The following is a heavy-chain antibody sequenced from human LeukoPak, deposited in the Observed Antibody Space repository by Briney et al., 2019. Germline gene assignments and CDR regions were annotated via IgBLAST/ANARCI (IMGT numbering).Heavy chain of an antibody. CDR2: INPNSGGT. CDR3: ARGDCSGGTCYRFLDY. V-gene: IGHV1-2*02. D-gene: IGHD2-15*01. J-gene: IGHJ4*02. Sequence: ASVKVSCKASGYTFTDYYVYWVRQAPGQGLEWMGWINPNSGGTNFAQKFQGRVTMTMDTSINTAYMELSRLRSDDTAVYYCARGDCSGGTCYRFLDYWGQGTLVTVSS. CDR1: GYTFTDYY.